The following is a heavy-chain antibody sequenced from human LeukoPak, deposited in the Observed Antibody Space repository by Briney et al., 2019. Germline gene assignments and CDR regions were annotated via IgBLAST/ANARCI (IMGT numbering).Heavy chain of an antibody. V-gene: IGHV3-9*01. CDR3: GEGLRYFFWLLSGSFGV. CDR1: GFTFDDYA. J-gene: IGHJ4*02. D-gene: IGHD3-9*01. Sequence: GGSLRLSCAASGFTFDDYAMHWVRHAPGEGLEWVSGISWNGGSIVYADSVKGRFTISRDNAKNSLYLEIDGLRAEGTAFYYFGEGLRYFFWLLSGSFGVWGQRTLVSLSS. CDR2: ISWNGGSI.